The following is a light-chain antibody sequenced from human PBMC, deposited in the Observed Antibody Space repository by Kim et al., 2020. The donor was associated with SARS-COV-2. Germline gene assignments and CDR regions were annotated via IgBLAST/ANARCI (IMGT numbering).Light chain of an antibody. CDR3: CSYAGSRTYV. CDR2: GGT. J-gene: IGLJ1*01. CDR1: STDIGTYNL. V-gene: IGLV2-23*01. Sequence: QSALTQPASVSGSPGQSITISCTGTSTDIGTYNLVSWYYQHPGKAPKVIIYGGTKRPSGVSSRFSGSKSGVTASLTLSGLRVEDESLYYCCSYAGSRTYVFVGGTQVTVL.